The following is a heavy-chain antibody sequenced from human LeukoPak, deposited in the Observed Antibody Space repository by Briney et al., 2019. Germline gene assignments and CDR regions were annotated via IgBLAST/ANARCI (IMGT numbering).Heavy chain of an antibody. J-gene: IGHJ5*02. CDR1: GGSISSGDYY. CDR2: TYYSGST. D-gene: IGHD3-22*01. CDR3: ARPYYYDSRIDP. Sequence: SRTLSLTCTVSGGSISSGDYYWSWIRQPPGKGLEWIGYTYYSGSTYYNPSLKNRVSTSVDTSKNQFSLNLSSVTAADTAVYYCARPYYYDSRIDPWGQGTLVTVSS. V-gene: IGHV4-30-4*01.